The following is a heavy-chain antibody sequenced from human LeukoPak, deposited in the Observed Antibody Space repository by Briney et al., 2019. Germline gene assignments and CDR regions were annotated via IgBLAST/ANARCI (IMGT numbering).Heavy chain of an antibody. CDR3: AKRPVIDPKSITGTKWTLDS. J-gene: IGHJ4*02. V-gene: IGHV3-23*01. CDR2: ISGSGGST. D-gene: IGHD1-7*01. Sequence: SGGSLRLSCAASGFTFSSYWMSWVRQAPGKGLEWVSAISGSGGSTYYADSVKGRFTISRDNSKNTLCLQMNSPRVEDTAVYYCAKRPVIDPKSITGTKWTLDSWGQGTLVTVSS. CDR1: GFTFSSYW.